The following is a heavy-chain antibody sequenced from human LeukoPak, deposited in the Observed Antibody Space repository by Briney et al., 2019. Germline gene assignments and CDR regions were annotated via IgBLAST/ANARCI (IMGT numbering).Heavy chain of an antibody. CDR1: GFAVVNYR. Sequence: GGSLTLTLVASGFAVVNYRMNWVRQAPGKGLEWVANIKIDESDTEYLGSVSGRFTISRDNAENSLYLEMHSLRAEDTAVYFCKGENWGALAWGQGTLVTVSS. D-gene: IGHD7-27*01. J-gene: IGHJ5*02. V-gene: IGHV3-7*04. CDR2: IKIDESDT. CDR3: KGENWGALA.